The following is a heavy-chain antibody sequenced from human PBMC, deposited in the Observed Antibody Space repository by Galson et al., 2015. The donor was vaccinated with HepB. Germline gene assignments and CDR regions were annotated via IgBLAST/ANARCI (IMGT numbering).Heavy chain of an antibody. J-gene: IGHJ4*02. Sequence: SVKVSCKASGGTFSSYTISWVRQAPGQGLEWMGRINPNSGGTNYAQKFQGRVTMTRDTSISTAYMELSRLRSDDTVVYYCARGYRYSSGGGYYFDYWGQGTLVTVSS. D-gene: IGHD6-19*01. CDR1: GGTFSSYT. CDR2: INPNSGGT. V-gene: IGHV1-2*05. CDR3: ARGYRYSSGGGYYFDY.